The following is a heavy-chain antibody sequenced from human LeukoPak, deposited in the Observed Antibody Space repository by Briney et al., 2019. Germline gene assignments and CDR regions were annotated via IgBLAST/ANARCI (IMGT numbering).Heavy chain of an antibody. J-gene: IGHJ4*02. D-gene: IGHD1-26*01. CDR3: ARAIVGANGLYYFDY. CDR1: GGTFSSYA. V-gene: IGHV1-69*05. Sequence: SVKVSCKASGGTFSSYAISWVRQAPGQGLEWMGRIIPIFGTANYAQKFQGRVTITTDESTSTAYMELSSLRAEDTAVYYCARAIVGANGLYYFDYWGGGTLVTAYS. CDR2: IIPIFGTA.